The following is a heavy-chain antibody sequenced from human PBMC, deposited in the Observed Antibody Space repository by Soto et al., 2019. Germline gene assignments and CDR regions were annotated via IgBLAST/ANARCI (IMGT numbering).Heavy chain of an antibody. CDR2: ISSSSSYI. V-gene: IGHV3-21*01. Sequence: SLRLSCAASGFTFSSYSMNWVRQAPGKGLEWVSSISSSSSYIYYADSVKGRFTISRDNAKNSLYLQMNSLRAEDTAVYYCARDRESSSSWSPNYYYYGMDVWGQGTTVTVSS. CDR1: GFTFSSYS. CDR3: ARDRESSSSWSPNYYYYGMDV. J-gene: IGHJ6*02. D-gene: IGHD6-13*01.